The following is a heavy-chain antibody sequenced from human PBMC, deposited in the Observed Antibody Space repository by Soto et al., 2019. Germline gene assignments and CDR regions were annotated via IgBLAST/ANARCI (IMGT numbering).Heavy chain of an antibody. CDR1: GGSINTGGYY. CDR3: ATNGDYYDSSGPKYFHH. V-gene: IGHV4-31*02. D-gene: IGHD3-22*01. Sequence: SETRSRTWTVSGGSINTGGYYWNWIRQHPGKGLECIGYIYYSGSTYYNPSLKSRVTISVDTSKNQFSLKLSSVTAADTAVYYCATNGDYYDSSGPKYFHHWGQGTLVTVSS. J-gene: IGHJ1*01. CDR2: IYYSGST.